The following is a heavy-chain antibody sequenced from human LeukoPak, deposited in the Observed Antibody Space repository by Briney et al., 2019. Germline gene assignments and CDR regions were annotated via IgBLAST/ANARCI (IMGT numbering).Heavy chain of an antibody. CDR1: GFTFSSYA. Sequence: GGSLRLSCAASGFTFSSYAMNWVRQAPGKGLEWVSYISSTSSTIYYADSVKGRFTISRDNAKNSLYLQMNSLRAEDTAVYYCARDKQYSYYMDVWGKGTTVTVSS. D-gene: IGHD6-19*01. V-gene: IGHV3-48*01. J-gene: IGHJ6*03. CDR3: ARDKQYSYYMDV. CDR2: ISSTSSTI.